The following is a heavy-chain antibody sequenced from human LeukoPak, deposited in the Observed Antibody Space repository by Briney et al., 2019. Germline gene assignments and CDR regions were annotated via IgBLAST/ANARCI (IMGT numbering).Heavy chain of an antibody. CDR2: ISGSGASR. J-gene: IGHJ4*02. CDR3: AKVNITMIVVEVTTNGFFDY. Sequence: GGSLRLSCAASGFSFSDYAMSWVRQAPGKGPEWVSGISGSGASRYYEDSVKGRFTISRDNAKNTLYLQMNSLSAEDTAVYYCAKVNITMIVVEVTTNGFFDYWGQGTLVTVFS. V-gene: IGHV3-23*01. CDR1: GFSFSDYA. D-gene: IGHD3-22*01.